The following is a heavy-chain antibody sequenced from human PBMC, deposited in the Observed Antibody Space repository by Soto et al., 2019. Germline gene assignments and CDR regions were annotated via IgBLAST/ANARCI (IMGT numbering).Heavy chain of an antibody. Sequence: PGGSLRLSCAASGFTFSSYSMNWVRQAPGKGLEWVSSISSSSSYIYYADSVKGRFTISRDNAKNSLYLQMNSLRAEDTAVYYCAREEYYDILTGPSGIFYWGQGTLVTVSS. D-gene: IGHD3-9*01. J-gene: IGHJ4*02. CDR2: ISSSSSYI. CDR1: GFTFSSYS. CDR3: AREEYYDILTGPSGIFY. V-gene: IGHV3-21*01.